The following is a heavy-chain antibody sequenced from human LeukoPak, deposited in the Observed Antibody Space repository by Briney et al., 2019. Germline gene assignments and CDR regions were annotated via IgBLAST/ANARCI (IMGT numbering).Heavy chain of an antibody. CDR3: ARGNYYDSSGPPGY. J-gene: IGHJ4*02. D-gene: IGHD3-22*01. CDR2: ISSSSSTI. CDR1: GFTFSSYG. V-gene: IGHV3-48*04. Sequence: GRSLRLSCAASGFTFSSYGMHWVRQAPGKGLEWVSYISSSSSTIYYADSVKGRFTISRDNAKNSLYLQMNSLRAEDTAVYYCARGNYYDSSGPPGYWGQGTLVTVSS.